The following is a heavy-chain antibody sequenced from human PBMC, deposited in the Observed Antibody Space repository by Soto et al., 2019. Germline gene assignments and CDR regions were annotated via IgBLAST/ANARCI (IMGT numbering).Heavy chain of an antibody. CDR1: GFIVSSNY. J-gene: IGHJ6*02. V-gene: IGHV3-53*01. CDR3: ATGGARRAAYGLGV. D-gene: IGHD2-15*01. Sequence: PGGSLRLSCVPSGFIVSSNYMSWVRQAPGKGLEWVSVTYSGGSTYYADSVKGRFTVSRDNAMNTLFLQMNSLRAADTAVYYWATGGARRAAYGLGVWGQGTMVTVSS. CDR2: TYSGGST.